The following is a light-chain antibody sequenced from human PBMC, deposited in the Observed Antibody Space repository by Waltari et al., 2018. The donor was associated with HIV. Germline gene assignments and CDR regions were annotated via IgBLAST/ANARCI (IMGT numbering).Light chain of an antibody. V-gene: IGKV3-20*01. CDR1: QRVSSSY. CDR3: QQYGSSPLT. J-gene: IGKJ2*01. CDR2: GAS. Sequence: EIVLTQSPGTLSLSPGERATLPCRASQRVSSSYLAWYQQKPGQAPNLLIYGASSRATGIPDRFSGSVSGTDFTLTISRLEPEDFAVYYCQQYGSSPLTFGQGTKLEIK.